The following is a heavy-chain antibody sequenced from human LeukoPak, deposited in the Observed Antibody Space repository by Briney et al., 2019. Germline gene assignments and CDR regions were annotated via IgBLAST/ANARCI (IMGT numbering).Heavy chain of an antibody. CDR3: AKVGVGAQRMGY. Sequence: SETLSLTCTVSGGSISNYYWSWIRQPPGKELEWIGYIYYSGSTKYNPSLKSRVTISVDTSKNQFSLKLSSVTAADTAVYYCAKVGVGAQRMGYWGQGTLVTVSS. D-gene: IGHD1-26*01. J-gene: IGHJ4*02. V-gene: IGHV4-59*01. CDR1: GGSISNYY. CDR2: IYYSGST.